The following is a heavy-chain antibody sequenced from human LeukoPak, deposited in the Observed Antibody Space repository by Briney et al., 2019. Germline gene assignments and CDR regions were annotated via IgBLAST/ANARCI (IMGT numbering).Heavy chain of an antibody. J-gene: IGHJ6*03. CDR2: IFSSESSNT. V-gene: IGHV4-59*08. D-gene: IGHD5-24*01. CDR1: NGSFSTYY. CDR3: ARAGDGYYYYYYMDA. Sequence: SETLSLTCSVSNGSFSTYYWGWIRQPPGKRLEWIGYIFSSESSNTNYNPSLNGRVTISVDTSKNQFSLTLNSVTAADTAVYYCARAGDGYYYYYYMDAWGKGTTVTVSS.